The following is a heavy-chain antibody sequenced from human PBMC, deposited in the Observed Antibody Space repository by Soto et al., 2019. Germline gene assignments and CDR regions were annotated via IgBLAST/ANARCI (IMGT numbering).Heavy chain of an antibody. CDR3: ARLGSSGWYQGSYFDY. Sequence: QLQLQESGPGLVKPSETLSLTCIVSVGSFTGINNYWGWIRRSQGKGLEWIGSILYSGSTNYNPSLKSRVTLSVETSKNQFSLKMSSVTAADTAVYYCARLGSSGWYQGSYFDYWGQGTLVTVSS. D-gene: IGHD6-19*01. J-gene: IGHJ4*02. CDR2: ILYSGST. CDR1: VGSFTGINNY. V-gene: IGHV4-39*01.